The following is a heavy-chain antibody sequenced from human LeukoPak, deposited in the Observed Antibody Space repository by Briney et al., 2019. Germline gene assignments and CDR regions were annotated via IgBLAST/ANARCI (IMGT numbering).Heavy chain of an antibody. CDR2: INPNSGGT. J-gene: IGHJ5*02. CDR3: ASTMVRGVIYWFDP. CDR1: GYTFTGYY. D-gene: IGHD3-10*01. V-gene: IGHV1-2*02. Sequence: GASVKVSCKASGYTFTGYYMHWVRQAPGQGLEWMGWINPNSGGTNYAQKFQGRVTMTRDTSISTAYMELSRLRSDDTAVYYCASTMVRGVIYWFDPWGQGTLVTVSS.